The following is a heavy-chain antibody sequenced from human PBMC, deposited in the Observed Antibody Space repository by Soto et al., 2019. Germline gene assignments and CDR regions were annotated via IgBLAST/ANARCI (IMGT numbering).Heavy chain of an antibody. CDR1: GFTFSSYA. J-gene: IGHJ4*02. D-gene: IGHD5-12*01. CDR3: VKHGGYSVYDYSGGLAY. V-gene: IGHV3-23*01. Sequence: EVPLLESGGGLVQPGRSLRLSCAASGFTFSSYAMSWVRQTPRNGLEWLSSISGSGAQTYSAGSVKGRFTISRYNSKNTLSLQIHSLRAGDTAMYFCVKHGGYSVYDYSGGLAYWCQGTLVSVSS. CDR2: ISGSGAQT.